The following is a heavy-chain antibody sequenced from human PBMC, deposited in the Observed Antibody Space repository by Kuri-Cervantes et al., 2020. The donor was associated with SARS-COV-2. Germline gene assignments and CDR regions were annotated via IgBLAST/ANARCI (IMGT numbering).Heavy chain of an antibody. CDR1: GGSISSYY. V-gene: IGHV4-59*12. CDR2: IYYSGST. J-gene: IGHJ6*03. Sequence: SETLSLTCTVSGGSISSYYWSWIRQPPGKGLEWIGYIYYSGSTNYNPSLKSRVTMSVDTSKNQFSLKLSSVTAADTAVYYCARGGVLVVYALYYMDVWGKGTTVTVSS. CDR3: ARGGVLVVYALYYMDV. D-gene: IGHD2-8*02.